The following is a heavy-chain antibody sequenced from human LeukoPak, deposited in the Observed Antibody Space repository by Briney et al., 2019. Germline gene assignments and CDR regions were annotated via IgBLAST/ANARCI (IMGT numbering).Heavy chain of an antibody. CDR2: INHGGST. V-gene: IGHV4-34*01. CDR3: ARQGVAGSLYYYYYMDV. J-gene: IGHJ6*03. CDR1: VGSFSGYY. D-gene: IGHD3-3*01. Sequence: SETLSLTCAVYVGSFSGYYWSWIRQSPGKGLEWIGEINHGGSTNYNPSLKSRVTISVDTSKNQFSLKLSSVTAADTAVYYCARQGVAGSLYYYYYMDVWGKGTTVTVSS.